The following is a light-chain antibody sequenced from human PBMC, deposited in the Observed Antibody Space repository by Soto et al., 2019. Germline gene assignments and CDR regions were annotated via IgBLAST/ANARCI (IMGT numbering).Light chain of an antibody. J-gene: IGLJ2*01. CDR1: STDIGAFNY. Sequence: QSVLTQPASVSGSPGQSITISCAGTSTDIGAFNYVSWYQHHPGKAPKLLIFDVSDRPSGVSTRFSASKSANTASLTISGLQADDEADYYCSSYSTSGSLVFGGGTKLTVL. CDR3: SSYSTSGSLV. V-gene: IGLV2-14*03. CDR2: DVS.